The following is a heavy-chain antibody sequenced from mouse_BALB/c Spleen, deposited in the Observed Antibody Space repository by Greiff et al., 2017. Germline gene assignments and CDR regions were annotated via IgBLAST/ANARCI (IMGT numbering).Heavy chain of an antibody. Sequence: VQLQQPGPELVKPGASVKMSCKASGYTFTSYVMHWVKQKPGQGLEWIGYIDPFNGGTSYNQKFKGKGTLTVDKSSSTAYMQLSSLTSEDSAVYYYAGRQGNYAWFAYWGQGTLVTVSA. CDR2: IDPFNGGT. CDR3: AGRQGNYAWFAY. D-gene: IGHD2-1*01. J-gene: IGHJ3*01. V-gene: IGHV1-14*01. CDR1: GYTFTSYV.